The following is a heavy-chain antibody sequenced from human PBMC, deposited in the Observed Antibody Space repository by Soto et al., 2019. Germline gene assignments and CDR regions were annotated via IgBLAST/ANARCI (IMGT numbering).Heavy chain of an antibody. J-gene: IGHJ6*02. Sequence: GGSLRLSCAASGFTFSSYVMSWVRQAPGKGLEWVSGISGRDSRYYADSVKGRFIISRDNSKKTLYLQMNSLRPEDTAVYYCAKASGFWSGFEYYYYGMDVWGQGTRVTFSS. D-gene: IGHD3-3*01. V-gene: IGHV3-23*01. CDR1: GFTFSSYV. CDR2: ISGRDSR. CDR3: AKASGFWSGFEYYYYGMDV.